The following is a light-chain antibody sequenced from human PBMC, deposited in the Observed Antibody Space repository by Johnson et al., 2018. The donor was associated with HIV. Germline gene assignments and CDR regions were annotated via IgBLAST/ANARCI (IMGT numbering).Light chain of an antibody. CDR2: DNN. Sequence: QAVLTQPPSVSAAPGQKVTISCSGSSSNIGNNYVSWYQQLPGTAPKLLIYDNNKRPSGIPDRFSGSKSGTSATLGITGLQTGEEADYYFGTWDSSLSAGGYVFGTGTKVTVL. CDR3: GTWDSSLSAGGYV. J-gene: IGLJ1*01. V-gene: IGLV1-51*01. CDR1: SSNIGNNY.